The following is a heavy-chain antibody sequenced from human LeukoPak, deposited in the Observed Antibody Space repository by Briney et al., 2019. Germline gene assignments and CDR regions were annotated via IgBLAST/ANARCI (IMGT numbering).Heavy chain of an antibody. J-gene: IGHJ6*01. D-gene: IGHD3-16*01. V-gene: IGHV4-59*12. CDR3: AVLGGVSRGDQQLRMDV. CDR1: GGSISSYN. Sequence: PSETLSLTCTVSGGSISSYNWSWIRQPPGKGLERIWYIYYSGSTNYNPSPKSRVTISVDTSKNQFSLKRRSVTAADTAVYCCAVLGGVSRGDQQLRMDVRGRG. CDR2: IYYSGST.